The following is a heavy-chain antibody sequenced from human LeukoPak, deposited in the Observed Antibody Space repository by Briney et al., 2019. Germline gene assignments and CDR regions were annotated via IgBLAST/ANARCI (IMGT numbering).Heavy chain of an antibody. D-gene: IGHD6-6*01. Sequence: GASVKVSCKASGYTFTGYYIHWVRQAPGQGLEWMRRIIPNTGGTKYAQNLQGRVTMTSDTSISTAYMELSSLRSDDTAVYYCARAAPADSTSFDYWGQGTLVTVSS. CDR3: ARAAPADSTSFDY. CDR1: GYTFTGYY. CDR2: IIPNTGGT. J-gene: IGHJ4*02. V-gene: IGHV1-2*06.